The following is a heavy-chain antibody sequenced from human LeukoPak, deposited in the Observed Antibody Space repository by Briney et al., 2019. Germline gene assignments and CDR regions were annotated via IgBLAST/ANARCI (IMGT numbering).Heavy chain of an antibody. CDR1: GGCISSYY. D-gene: IGHD2-2*01. CDR2: IYYSGST. CDR3: ARGYQYCSSTSCYSFDY. V-gene: IGHV4-59*01. J-gene: IGHJ4*02. Sequence: PSETLSLTCTVSGGCISSYYWSWIRQPPGKGLERIRYIYYSGSTNYNPSLKSRVTISVDTSKNQFSLKLSSVTAAVTAVYYCARGYQYCSSTSCYSFDYWGQGTLVTVSS.